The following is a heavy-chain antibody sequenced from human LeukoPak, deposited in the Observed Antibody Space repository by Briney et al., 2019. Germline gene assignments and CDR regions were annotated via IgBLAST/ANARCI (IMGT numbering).Heavy chain of an antibody. CDR3: ARGITMVRGVIAYYYGMDV. D-gene: IGHD3-10*01. CDR1: GGTFSSYA. Sequence: GSSVKVSCKASGGTFSSYAISWVRQAPGQGLEWMGRIIPILGIANYAQKFQGRVTITADKSTSTAYMELSSLRSEDTAVYYCARGITMVRGVIAYYYGMDVWGNGTTVTVSS. V-gene: IGHV1-69*04. CDR2: IIPILGIA. J-gene: IGHJ6*04.